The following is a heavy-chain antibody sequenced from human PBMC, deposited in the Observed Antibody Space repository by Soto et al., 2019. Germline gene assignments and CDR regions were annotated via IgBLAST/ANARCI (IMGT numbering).Heavy chain of an antibody. CDR1: GGTFSSYA. CDR2: VIPIFGTA. V-gene: IGHV1-69*01. Sequence: QVQLVQSGAEVKKPGSSVKVSCKASGGTFSSYAISWVRQAPGQGLEWMGGVIPIFGTANYAQKLQGRVTITADESTSTDYMELSSLRSEDTAVYYCARGAPGGPQYLIPAARGSWFDPWGQGTLVTVSS. D-gene: IGHD2-2*01. CDR3: ARGAPGGPQYLIPAARGSWFDP. J-gene: IGHJ5*02.